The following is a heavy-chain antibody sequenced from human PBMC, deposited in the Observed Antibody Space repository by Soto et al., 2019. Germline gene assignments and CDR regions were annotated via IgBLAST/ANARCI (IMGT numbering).Heavy chain of an antibody. CDR2: LSGSGGST. V-gene: IGHV3-23*01. J-gene: IGHJ3*02. D-gene: IGHD5-12*01. Sequence: EVQLLESGGGLVQPGGSLRLSCAASGFTFSSYAMSSVRQAPGKGPEWFSALSGSGGSTYYADSVKGRFTISRDNSKNPLHLQMNSLRAEYTAVNYCAKDSGYDRGIDAFDICGQGTMLTVSS. CDR1: GFTFSSYA. CDR3: AKDSGYDRGIDAFDI.